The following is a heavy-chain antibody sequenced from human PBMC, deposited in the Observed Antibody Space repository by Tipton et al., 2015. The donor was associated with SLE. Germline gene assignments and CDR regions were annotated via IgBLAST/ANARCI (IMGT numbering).Heavy chain of an antibody. CDR3: ARNFGVVGVVGGQYFNYYGMDV. Sequence: TLSLTCTVSGDSVSSYYWSWIRQPPGKGLEWIGNIYHSGSTKYSPSLKSRVSTSVDTSKNQFSLKVTSVTAADTAIYYCARNFGVVGVVGGQYFNYYGMDVWGQGTTVTVSS. J-gene: IGHJ6*02. D-gene: IGHD3-3*01. CDR1: GDSVSSYY. CDR2: IYHSGST. V-gene: IGHV4-59*02.